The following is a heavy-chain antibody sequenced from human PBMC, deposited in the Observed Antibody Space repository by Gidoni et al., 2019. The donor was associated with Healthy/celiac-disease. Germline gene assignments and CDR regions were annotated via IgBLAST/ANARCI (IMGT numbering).Heavy chain of an antibody. CDR2: INPNSGGT. D-gene: IGHD3-3*01. V-gene: IGHV1-2*06. CDR1: GYTFTGYY. Sequence: QVQLVQSGAEVKKPGASVKVSCRASGYTFTGYYMHWVRQAPGQGLEWMGRINPNSGGTNYAQRFQGRVTMTRDTSITTAYMELGTLRSDDTAVYYCARDDGDLWSGYYTPPDYWGHGTLVTVSS. J-gene: IGHJ4*01. CDR3: ARDDGDLWSGYYTPPDY.